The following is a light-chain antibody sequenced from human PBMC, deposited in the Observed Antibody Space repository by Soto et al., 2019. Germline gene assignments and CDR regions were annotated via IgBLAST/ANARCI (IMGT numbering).Light chain of an antibody. CDR2: QDS. CDR1: KLGDKY. V-gene: IGLV3-1*01. Sequence: SYELTQPPSVSLSPGQTAFITCSGDKLGDKYTCWYQQKPGQSPVLVIYQDSRRPSGIPERFSGSNSGNTATLTISGTQAMDEADYYCQAWDSITEVVFGGGTKLTVL. CDR3: QAWDSITEVV. J-gene: IGLJ2*01.